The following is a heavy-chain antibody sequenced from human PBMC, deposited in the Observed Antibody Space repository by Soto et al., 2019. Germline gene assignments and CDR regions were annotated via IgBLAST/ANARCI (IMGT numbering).Heavy chain of an antibody. J-gene: IGHJ6*03. V-gene: IGHV3-9*01. Sequence: GGSLRLSCAASGFTFDDYAMHWVRQAPGKGLEWVSGISWNSGSIGYADSVKGRFTISRDNAKNSLYLQMNSLRAEDTALYYCAKVGYSGYEPDYYYMDVWGKGTTVTVSS. D-gene: IGHD5-12*01. CDR2: ISWNSGSI. CDR1: GFTFDDYA. CDR3: AKVGYSGYEPDYYYMDV.